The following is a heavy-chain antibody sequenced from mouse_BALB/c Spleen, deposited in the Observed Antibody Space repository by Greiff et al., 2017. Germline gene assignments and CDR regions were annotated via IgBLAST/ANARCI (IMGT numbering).Heavy chain of an antibody. V-gene: IGHV5-6-3*01. CDR2: INSNGGST. D-gene: IGHD1-1*01. Sequence: EVKLMESGGGLVQPGGSLKLSCAASGFTFSSYGMSWVRQTPDKRLELVATINSNGGSTYYPDSVKGRFTISRDNAKNTLYLQMSSLKSEDTAMYYCARDLYYYGSSYDYWGQGTTLTVSS. CDR3: ARDLYYYGSSYDY. CDR1: GFTFSSYG. J-gene: IGHJ2*01.